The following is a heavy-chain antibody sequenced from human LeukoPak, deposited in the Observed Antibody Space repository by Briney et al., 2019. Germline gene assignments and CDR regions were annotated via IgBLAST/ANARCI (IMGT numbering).Heavy chain of an antibody. V-gene: IGHV3-53*01. J-gene: IGHJ4*02. CDR1: GFIVSHNY. Sequence: GGSLRLSCAASGFIVSHNYMTWVRQAPGKGLEWISVVYIDGTTYYADSVKGRFTISRDHANNTLYLQMNTLRDEDTAVYYCARGPRYSFYWGQGTLVSVSS. D-gene: IGHD6-13*01. CDR3: ARGPRYSFY. CDR2: VYIDGTT.